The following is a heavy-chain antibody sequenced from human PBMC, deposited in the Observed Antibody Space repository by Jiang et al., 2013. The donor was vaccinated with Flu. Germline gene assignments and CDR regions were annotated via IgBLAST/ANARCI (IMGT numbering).Heavy chain of an antibody. J-gene: IGHJ5*02. CDR2: INHSGST. D-gene: IGHD2-15*01. V-gene: IGHV4-34*01. Sequence: QPPGKGLEWIGEINHSGSTSYNPSLKSRVIISVDTSKNQFSLNLSSVTAADTAVYYCASHCSGGSCYYTWFDPWGQGTLVTVSS. CDR3: ASHCSGGSCYYTWFDP.